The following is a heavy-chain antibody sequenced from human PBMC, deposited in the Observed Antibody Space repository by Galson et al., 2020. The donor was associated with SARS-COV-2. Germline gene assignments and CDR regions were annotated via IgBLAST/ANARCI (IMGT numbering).Heavy chain of an antibody. J-gene: IGHJ5*02. CDR2: INHSGST. CDR1: GGSFSGYY. V-gene: IGHV4-34*01. D-gene: IGHD3-16*02. Sequence: SQTLSLTCAVYGGSFSGYYWSWIRQPPGKGLEWIGEINHSGSTNYNPSLKSRVTISVDTSKNQFSLKLSSVTAADTAVYYCARGGYDYVWGSYRTNWFDPWGQGTLVTVSS. CDR3: ARGGYDYVWGSYRTNWFDP.